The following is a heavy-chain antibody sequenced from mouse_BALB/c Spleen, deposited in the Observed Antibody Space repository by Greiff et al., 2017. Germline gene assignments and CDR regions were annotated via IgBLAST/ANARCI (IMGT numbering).Heavy chain of an antibody. CDR3: ARVLLRYPYFDY. Sequence: VQLKESGPGLVKPSQSLSLTCSVTGYSITSGYYWNWIRQFPGNKLEWMGYISYDGSNNYNPSLKNRISITRDTSKNQFFLKLNSVTTEDTATYYCARVLLRYPYFDYWGQGTTLTVSS. V-gene: IGHV3-6*02. D-gene: IGHD1-1*01. CDR2: ISYDGSN. CDR1: GYSITSGYY. J-gene: IGHJ2*01.